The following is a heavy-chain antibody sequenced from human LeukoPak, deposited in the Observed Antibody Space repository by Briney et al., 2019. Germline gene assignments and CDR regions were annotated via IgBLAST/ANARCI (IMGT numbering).Heavy chain of an antibody. CDR2: ISYDGSDK. CDR1: GFTFSIYA. CDR3: ARRWSFDY. Sequence: QTGGSLRLSCAASGFTFSIYAMHWVRQAPGKGLEWVAVISYDGSDKYYADSVKGRFTISRDNSKNTLYLQMNSLRLGDTAVYYCARRWSFDYWGQGTLVTVSS. J-gene: IGHJ4*02. V-gene: IGHV3-30*04. D-gene: IGHD2-15*01.